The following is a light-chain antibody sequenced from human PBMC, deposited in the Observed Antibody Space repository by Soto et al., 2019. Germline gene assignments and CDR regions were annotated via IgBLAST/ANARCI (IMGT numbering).Light chain of an antibody. V-gene: IGKV3-20*01. CDR3: QQYGSSPKYT. CDR1: QSISSNY. J-gene: IGKJ2*01. Sequence: EIMLTQSPGTLSLSPGERATLSCRASQSISSNYLAWYQQKPGQAPRLLIYGASSRPTGIPDRFSGSGSGTDFTLTISRLEPEDFAVYYCQQYGSSPKYTFGQGTKLEIK. CDR2: GAS.